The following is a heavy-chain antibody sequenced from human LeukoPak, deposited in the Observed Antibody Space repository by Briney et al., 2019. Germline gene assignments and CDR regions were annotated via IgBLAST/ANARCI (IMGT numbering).Heavy chain of an antibody. J-gene: IGHJ3*02. D-gene: IGHD2-2*01. CDR3: ARDDYCITTSCPGAFDI. V-gene: IGHV3-21*01. CDR2: ISGSSSHI. CDR1: GFIFSSYS. Sequence: GGSLRLSCVASGFIFSSYSMNWVRQAPGKGLEWVSCISGSSSHIYYADSVKGRFTISRDNAKNSLYLQMNSLRAEDTAVYYCARDDYCITTSCPGAFDIWGQGTMVTVSS.